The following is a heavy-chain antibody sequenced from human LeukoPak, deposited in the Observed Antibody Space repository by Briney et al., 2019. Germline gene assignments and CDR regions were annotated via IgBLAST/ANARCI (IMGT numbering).Heavy chain of an antibody. V-gene: IGHV3-74*01. CDR2: INSDGSST. CDR3: ARDASMTYVDY. Sequence: GGSLRLSCAASGFTFSSYWMHWVRQAPGKGLVWVSRINSDGSSTSYADSVKGRFTISRGNAKSTLYLQMNSLRAEDTAVYYCARDASMTYVDYWGQGTLVTVSS. J-gene: IGHJ4*02. D-gene: IGHD2/OR15-2a*01. CDR1: GFTFSSYW.